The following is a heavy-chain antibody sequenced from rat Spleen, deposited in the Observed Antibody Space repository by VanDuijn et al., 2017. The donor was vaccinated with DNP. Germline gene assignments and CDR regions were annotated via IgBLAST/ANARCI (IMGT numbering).Heavy chain of an antibody. J-gene: IGHJ3*01. Sequence: QVQLKESGPGLVQPSQTLSLTCTVSGFSLTNYHVHWVRQPPGKGLEWMGRIQSVGNTEYNSALKSRLSISRDTSKSPVFLKMNSLQTEDTAMYFCARSQGYYFDGSYYPFAYWGQGTLVTVSS. V-gene: IGHV2-27*01. D-gene: IGHD1-12*02. CDR3: ARSQGYYFDGSYYPFAY. CDR1: GFSLTNYH. CDR2: IQSVGNT.